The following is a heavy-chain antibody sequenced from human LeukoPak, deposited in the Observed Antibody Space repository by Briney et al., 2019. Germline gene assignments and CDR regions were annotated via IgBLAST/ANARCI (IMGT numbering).Heavy chain of an antibody. CDR2: FDPVDGET. V-gene: IGHV1-24*01. D-gene: IGHD1-26*01. Sequence: ASVKVSCKVSGYTLTELSMHWVRQAPGKGLEWMGGFDPVDGETINAQKFQGRVTMTEDTSTDTAYMELSSLRSEDTAVYYCASGGVGVSNHYFDYWGRGTLVSVSS. CDR3: ASGGVGVSNHYFDY. J-gene: IGHJ4*02. CDR1: GYTLTELS.